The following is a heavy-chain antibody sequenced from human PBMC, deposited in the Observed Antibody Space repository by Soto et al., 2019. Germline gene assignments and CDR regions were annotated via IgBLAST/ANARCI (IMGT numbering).Heavy chain of an antibody. J-gene: IGHJ5*02. CDR2: IYYSGST. V-gene: IGHV4-59*01. D-gene: IGHD3-10*01. Sequence: PSETLSLTCTVSGGSISIYYWSWIRQPPGKGLEWIGYIYYSGSTNYNPSLKSRVTISVDTSKNQFSLKLSSVTAADTAVYYCARTPMVRGVIPQGWFDHWGKGTLVTVSS. CDR3: ARTPMVRGVIPQGWFDH. CDR1: GGSISIYY.